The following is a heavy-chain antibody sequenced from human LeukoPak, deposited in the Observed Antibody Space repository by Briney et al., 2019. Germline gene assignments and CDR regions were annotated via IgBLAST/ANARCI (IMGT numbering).Heavy chain of an antibody. J-gene: IGHJ5*02. CDR2: IYYSGST. CDR1: GGSISSYY. CDR3: ARGSYDYGDYGWFDP. D-gene: IGHD4-17*01. Sequence: SETLSLTCTVSGGSISSYYWSWIRQPPGKGLEWIGYIYYSGSTNYNPSLKSRVTISVDTSKNQFSQKLSSVTAADTAVYYCARGSYDYGDYGWFDPWGQGTLVTVSS. V-gene: IGHV4-59*01.